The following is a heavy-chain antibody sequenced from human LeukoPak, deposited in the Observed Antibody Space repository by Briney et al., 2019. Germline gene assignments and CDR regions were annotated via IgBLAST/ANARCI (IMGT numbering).Heavy chain of an antibody. Sequence: PGGSLRLSCAASGFTVSSNYMSWVRQAPGKGLEWVSVIYSGGSTYYADSVKGRFTISRHNSKSTLYLQMNSLRAEDTAVYYCARVARYSGYAAIDYWGQGTLVTVSS. D-gene: IGHD5-12*01. CDR3: ARVARYSGYAAIDY. CDR2: IYSGGST. CDR1: GFTVSSNY. J-gene: IGHJ4*02. V-gene: IGHV3-53*04.